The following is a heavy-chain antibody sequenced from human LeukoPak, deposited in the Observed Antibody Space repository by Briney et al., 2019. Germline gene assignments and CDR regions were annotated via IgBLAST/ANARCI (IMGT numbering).Heavy chain of an antibody. V-gene: IGHV4-30-2*01. CDR2: IYHSGST. CDR1: GGSISSGGYS. CDR3: ASMVRGYMDV. D-gene: IGHD3-10*01. J-gene: IGHJ6*04. Sequence: SQTLSLTCAVSGGSISSGGYSWSWIRQPPGKGLEWIGYIYHSGSTYYNPSLKSRVTISVDRSKNQSSLKLSSVTAADTAVYYCASMVRGYMDVWGKGTTVTVSS.